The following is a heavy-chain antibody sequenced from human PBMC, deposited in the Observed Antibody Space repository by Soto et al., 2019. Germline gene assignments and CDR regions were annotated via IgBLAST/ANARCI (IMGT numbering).Heavy chain of an antibody. Sequence: QVQLVQSGAEVKKPGASVKVSCKSSGYTFTNFGISWVRQAPGQGLEWMGWISAYNGNTNYAQNFQGRVTMTTDTSTSTAYMELRRPRSDDPAVYYCARVVTPIAYWGQGTLVTVSS. V-gene: IGHV1-18*01. J-gene: IGHJ4*02. CDR2: ISAYNGNT. CDR1: GYTFTNFG. D-gene: IGHD2-21*02. CDR3: ARVVTPIAY.